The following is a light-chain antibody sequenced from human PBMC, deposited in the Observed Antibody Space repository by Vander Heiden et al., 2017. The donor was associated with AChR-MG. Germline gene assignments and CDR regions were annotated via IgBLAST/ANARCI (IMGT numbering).Light chain of an antibody. Sequence: DIQMTQSPSSLSASVGGRVTITCRASQDISDYLAWYQQKPGKVPKLLIYTASTLQSGVPSRFSASGSGTDFTLTISSLQPEDVATYYCQKYNSGPWTFGQGTKVEIK. CDR1: QDISDY. V-gene: IGKV1-27*01. J-gene: IGKJ1*01. CDR3: QKYNSGPWT. CDR2: TAS.